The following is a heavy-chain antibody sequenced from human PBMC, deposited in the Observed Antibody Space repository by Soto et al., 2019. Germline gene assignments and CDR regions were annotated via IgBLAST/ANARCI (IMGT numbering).Heavy chain of an antibody. Sequence: GGSLTLSCAASGFTFSSYAMHWVRQAPGKGLEYVSAIISNGGSTYYANSVKGRFTISRDNSKHTLYLQMGSLRAEDMAVYYCSRDDRYGMDVWGQGTTVTVSS. CDR1: GFTFSSYA. CDR2: IISNGGST. J-gene: IGHJ6*02. V-gene: IGHV3-64*01. CDR3: SRDDRYGMDV.